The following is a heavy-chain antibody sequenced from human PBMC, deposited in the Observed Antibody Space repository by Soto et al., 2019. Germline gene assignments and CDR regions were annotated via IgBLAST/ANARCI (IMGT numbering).Heavy chain of an antibody. CDR2: IYYSGST. Sequence: LETLSLTCTVSGGSVSSGSYYWSWIRQPPGKGLEWIGYIYYSGSTNYNPSLKSRVTISVDTSKNQFSLKLSSVTAADTAVYYCARVSESGDFDYWGQGTLVTVSS. J-gene: IGHJ4*02. CDR3: ARVSESGDFDY. V-gene: IGHV4-61*01. CDR1: GGSVSSGSYY. D-gene: IGHD3-10*01.